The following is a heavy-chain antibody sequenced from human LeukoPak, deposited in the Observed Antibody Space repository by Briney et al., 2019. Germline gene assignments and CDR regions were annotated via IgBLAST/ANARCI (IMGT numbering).Heavy chain of an antibody. Sequence: SQTLSLTCTVSGGSISSGGYYWSWIRQHPGKGLEWIGYIYYSGSTNYNPSLKSRVTISVDTSKNQFSLKLSSVTAADTAVYYCARDLPEYSSSSGLTWFDPWGQGTLVTVSS. CDR3: ARDLPEYSSSSGLTWFDP. J-gene: IGHJ5*02. V-gene: IGHV4-31*03. D-gene: IGHD6-6*01. CDR1: GGSISSGGYY. CDR2: IYYSGST.